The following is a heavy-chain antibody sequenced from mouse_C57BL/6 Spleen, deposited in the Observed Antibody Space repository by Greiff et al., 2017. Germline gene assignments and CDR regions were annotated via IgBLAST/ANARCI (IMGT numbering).Heavy chain of an antibody. Sequence: EVQLQESGPGMVKPSQSLSLTCTVTGYSITSGYDWHWIRHFPGNKLEWMGYISNSGSTNYNPFLKSRISITHDTSKNLFFLKMNSVTTEDTATYYCARGDEDYAMDYWGQGSLVTVSS. CDR1: GYSITSGYD. CDR2: ISNSGST. V-gene: IGHV3-1*01. D-gene: IGHD3-3*01. CDR3: ARGDEDYAMDY. J-gene: IGHJ4*01.